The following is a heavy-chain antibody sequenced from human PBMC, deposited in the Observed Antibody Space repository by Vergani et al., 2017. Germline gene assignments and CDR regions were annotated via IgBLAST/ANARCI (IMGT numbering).Heavy chain of an antibody. CDR1: GAPISYWC. Sequence: QVQMQESGPGLVKTSETLSLTCSASGAPISYWCWSWLRQPAGKGLEWIGRLCPSGSTNYKPSLKSRVTMSIDTSKKQFSLKLTSVTAADTAVYYCATGAGPFDIWGQGPLVTVSS. CDR2: LCPSGST. D-gene: IGHD7-27*01. CDR3: ATGAGPFDI. V-gene: IGHV4-4*07. J-gene: IGHJ4*02.